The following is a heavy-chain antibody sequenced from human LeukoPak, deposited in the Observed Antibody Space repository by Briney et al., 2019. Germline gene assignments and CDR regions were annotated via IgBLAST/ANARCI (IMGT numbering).Heavy chain of an antibody. CDR3: ARDCSGGSCYGAFDI. CDR1: GGTFSSYA. CDR2: IIPIFGTA. V-gene: IGHV1-69*13. J-gene: IGHJ3*02. D-gene: IGHD2-15*01. Sequence: SVKVSCKASGGTFSSYAISWVRQAPGQGLEWMGGIIPIFGTASYAQKFQGRVTITADESTSTAYMELSSLRSEDTAVYYCARDCSGGSCYGAFDIWGQGTMVTVSS.